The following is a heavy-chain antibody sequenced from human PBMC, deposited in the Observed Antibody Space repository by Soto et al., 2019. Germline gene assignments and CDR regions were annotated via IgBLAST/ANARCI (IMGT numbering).Heavy chain of an antibody. Sequence: HLGGSLRLSCSASLFTFSSYAMSWFRQAPGKGLEWVSAISGSGGSTYYADSVKGRFTISRDNSKNTLYLQMNSLRAEDTAVYYCAKQWTAMATPLFDYWGQGTLVTVSS. J-gene: IGHJ4*02. CDR2: ISGSGGST. CDR1: LFTFSSYA. V-gene: IGHV3-23*01. CDR3: AKQWTAMATPLFDY. D-gene: IGHD5-18*01.